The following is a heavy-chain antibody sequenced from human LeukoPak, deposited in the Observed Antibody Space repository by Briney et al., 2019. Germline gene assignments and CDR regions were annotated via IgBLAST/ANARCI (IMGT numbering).Heavy chain of an antibody. CDR3: AREVRGVRGVPSDYYYYYYMDV. CDR1: GFTFSSYE. J-gene: IGHJ6*03. Sequence: GGSLRLSCAASGFTFSSYEMNWVRQAPGKGLEWVSYISSSGSTIYYADSVKGRFTISRDNAKNSLYLQMNSLRAEDTAVYYCAREVRGVRGVPSDYYYYYYMDVWGKGTTVTISS. V-gene: IGHV3-48*03. CDR2: ISSSGSTI. D-gene: IGHD3-10*01.